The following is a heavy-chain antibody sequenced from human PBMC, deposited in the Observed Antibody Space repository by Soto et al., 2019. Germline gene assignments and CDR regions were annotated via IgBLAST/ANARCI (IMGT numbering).Heavy chain of an antibody. J-gene: IGHJ4*02. CDR3: ARDGQYSRSNYWLHTFDC. CDR1: GYTFTPSG. V-gene: IGHV1-18*01. CDR2: INTYNGNT. Sequence: QVQLVQSGAEVKKPGASVKVSCKASGYTFTPSGIIRVRQAPGQGLEWMGWINTYNGNTHYAQNLQGRVTLTTDTSTSTAYIERRPLRSDDTALYYCARDGQYSRSNYWLHTFDCWGQGTLCSVS. D-gene: IGHD6-13*01.